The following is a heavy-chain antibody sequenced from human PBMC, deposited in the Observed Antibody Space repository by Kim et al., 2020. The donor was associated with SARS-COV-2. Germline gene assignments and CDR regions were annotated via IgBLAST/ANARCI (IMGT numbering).Heavy chain of an antibody. CDR2: VNNGGNA. Sequence: GGSLRLSCVASGFTFSRYAMSWVRQAPGKEPEWIASVNNGGNAYYADSVQGRFTVSRDNSANTLNLHMNSLRAEDTALYYCAKDHHSSGWPTFDYGGQGT. J-gene: IGHJ4*02. V-gene: IGHV3-23*01. CDR1: GFTFSRYA. D-gene: IGHD6-19*01. CDR3: AKDHHSSGWPTFDY.